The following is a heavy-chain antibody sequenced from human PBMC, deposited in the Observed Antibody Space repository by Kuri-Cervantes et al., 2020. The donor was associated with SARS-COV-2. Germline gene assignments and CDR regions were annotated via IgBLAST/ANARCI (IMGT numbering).Heavy chain of an antibody. D-gene: IGHD3-22*01. Sequence: GESLKISCAASGFTFSDCSMHWVRQAPGKGLEWVAVMSYDGSHIYYADPVKGRFTISRDNSKNTLYLQMNSLRAEDTAIYYCASLFDSSGFMFDYWGQGTLVTVSS. CDR1: GFTFSDCS. CDR3: ASLFDSSGFMFDY. J-gene: IGHJ4*02. CDR2: MSYDGSHI. V-gene: IGHV3-30*04.